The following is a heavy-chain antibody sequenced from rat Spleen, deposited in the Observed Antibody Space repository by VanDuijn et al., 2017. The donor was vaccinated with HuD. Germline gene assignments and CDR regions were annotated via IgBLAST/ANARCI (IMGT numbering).Heavy chain of an antibody. V-gene: IGHV5-17*01. Sequence: EVQLVESGGGLVQPGRSLKLSCAASGFTFSDYAMAWVRQAPTKGLEWVATISYGDSSGHSSTYYRDSVKGRFTISRDNAKSTLYLQMDSLRSEDTATYYCARHGIYNNYGWFAYWGQGTLVTVSS. D-gene: IGHD1-10*01. CDR2: ISYGDSSGHSST. CDR3: ARHGIYNNYGWFAY. J-gene: IGHJ3*01. CDR1: GFTFSDYA.